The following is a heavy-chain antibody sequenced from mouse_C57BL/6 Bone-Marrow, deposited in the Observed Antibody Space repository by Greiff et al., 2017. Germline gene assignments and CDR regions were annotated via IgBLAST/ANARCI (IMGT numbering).Heavy chain of an antibody. CDR1: GYAFSSSW. J-gene: IGHJ2*01. CDR3: ALLLLRYYFDY. D-gene: IGHD1-1*01. CDR2: IYPGDGDT. Sequence: VQLQQSGPELVKPGASVKISCKASGYAFSSSWMNWVKQRPGKGLEWIGRIYPGDGDTNYNGKFKGKATLTADKSSSTAYMQLSSLTSEDSAVYVCALLLLRYYFDYWGQGTTLTVSS. V-gene: IGHV1-82*01.